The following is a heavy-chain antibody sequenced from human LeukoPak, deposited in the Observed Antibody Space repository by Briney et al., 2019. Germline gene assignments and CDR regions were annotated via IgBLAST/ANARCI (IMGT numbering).Heavy chain of an antibody. CDR3: ARAAGGTSNYYMDV. J-gene: IGHJ6*03. Sequence: ASVKVSCKASGYTFSSYDVNWVRQATGQGLEWMGWMNPSSGNTGYAQKFQGRVTIIRNTSISTAYMELSSLRSEDTAVYYCARAAGGTSNYYMDVWAKGTTVTVSS. V-gene: IGHV1-8*01. CDR2: MNPSSGNT. CDR1: GYTFSSYD. D-gene: IGHD3-16*01.